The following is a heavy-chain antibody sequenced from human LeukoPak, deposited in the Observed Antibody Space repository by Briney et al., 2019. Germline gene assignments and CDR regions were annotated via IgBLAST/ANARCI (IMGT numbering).Heavy chain of an antibody. CDR3: ARSDSSGYYFPNAFDI. D-gene: IGHD3-22*01. CDR1: GYTFTSYA. Sequence: GASVKVSCKASGYTFTSYAMNWVRQAPGQGLEWMGWINTNTGNPTYAQGFTGRFVFSLDTSVSTAYLQISSLKAEGTAVYYCARSDSSGYYFPNAFDIWGQGTMVTVSS. V-gene: IGHV7-4-1*02. J-gene: IGHJ3*02. CDR2: INTNTGNP.